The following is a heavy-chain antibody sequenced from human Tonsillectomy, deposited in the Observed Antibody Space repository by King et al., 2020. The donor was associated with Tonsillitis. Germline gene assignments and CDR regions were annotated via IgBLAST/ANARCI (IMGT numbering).Heavy chain of an antibody. V-gene: IGHV4-59*08. Sequence: VQLQESGPGLVKPSETLSLTCTVSGGSIRSYYWSWIRQPPGKGLEWIGYIYYSGSTKYNPSLESRVTISVDTSKNQFSLKLTSVTAADTAVYYCASRQAARPYYYYYMDVWGKGTTVTVSS. CDR3: ASRQAARPYYYYYMDV. CDR2: IYYSGST. CDR1: GGSIRSYY. J-gene: IGHJ6*03. D-gene: IGHD6-6*01.